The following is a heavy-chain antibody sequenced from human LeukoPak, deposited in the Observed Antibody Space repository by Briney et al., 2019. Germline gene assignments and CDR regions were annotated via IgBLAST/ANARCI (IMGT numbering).Heavy chain of an antibody. CDR3: AIAYSSGWYSFDY. J-gene: IGHJ4*02. Sequence: EASVKVSCKASGYTFTSYDINWVRQATGQGLEWMGWISAYNGNTNYAQKLQGRVTMTTDTSTSTAYMELRSLRSDDTAVYYCAIAYSSGWYSFDYWGQGTLVTVSS. CDR2: ISAYNGNT. D-gene: IGHD6-19*01. CDR1: GYTFTSYD. V-gene: IGHV1-18*01.